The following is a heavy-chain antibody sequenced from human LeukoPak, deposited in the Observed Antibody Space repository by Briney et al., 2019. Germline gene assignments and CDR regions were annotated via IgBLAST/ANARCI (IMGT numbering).Heavy chain of an antibody. D-gene: IGHD3-3*01. Sequence: GGSLRLSCAASGFTFSSYSMNWVRQAPGKGREWVSSISSSSGYIYYADSVRGRVTISRDNTKKTLYLQMNSLRAEDTAVYYCARCPSAYYDFWSGYYGWGQGTLVTVSS. CDR3: ARCPSAYYDFWSGYYG. V-gene: IGHV3-21*01. CDR1: GFTFSSYS. J-gene: IGHJ4*02. CDR2: ISSSSGYI.